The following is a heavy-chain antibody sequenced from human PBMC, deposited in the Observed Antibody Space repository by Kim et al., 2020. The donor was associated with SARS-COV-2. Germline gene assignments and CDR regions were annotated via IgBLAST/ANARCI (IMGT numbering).Heavy chain of an antibody. CDR3: ARTVPVYRSGYYLDY. V-gene: IGHV1-3*01. Sequence: ASVKVSCKASGYTFTSYAMHWVRQAPGQRLEWMGWINAGNGNTKYSQKFQGRVTITRDTSASTAYMELSSLRSEDTAVYYCARTVPVYRSGYYLDYWGQGTLVTVSS. J-gene: IGHJ4*02. D-gene: IGHD3-22*01. CDR1: GYTFTSYA. CDR2: INAGNGNT.